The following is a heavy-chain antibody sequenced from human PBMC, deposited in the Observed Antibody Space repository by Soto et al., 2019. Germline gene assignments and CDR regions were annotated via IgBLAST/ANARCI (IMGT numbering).Heavy chain of an antibody. J-gene: IGHJ4*02. D-gene: IGHD5-12*01. CDR3: ASAPGFNLFDS. V-gene: IGHV4-39*01. CDR1: GGSFSSSTYY. Sequence: PSETLSLTCIVSGGSFSSSTYYGGWIRQPPGKGLEWIGSIFYSGSTYYNPSLKSRVTLSVDTSKNRFSLKLSSVTAADTAVYYCASAPGFNLFDSWGQVTLVTVSS. CDR2: IFYSGST.